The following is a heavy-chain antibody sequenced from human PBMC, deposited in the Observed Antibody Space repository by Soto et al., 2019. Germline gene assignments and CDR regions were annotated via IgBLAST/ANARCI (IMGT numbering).Heavy chain of an antibody. V-gene: IGHV4-30-4*01. D-gene: IGHD4-17*01. CDR3: ARVTAMTTVTFDI. CDR2: IYYSGST. Sequence: QVQLQESGPGLVKPSQTLSLTCTVSGGSISSGDYYWSWIRQPPGKGLEWIGYIYYSGSTYYNPSLKSRVXXSXDXXKNQFSLKLSSVTAADTAVYYCARVTAMTTVTFDIWGQGTMVTVSS. J-gene: IGHJ3*02. CDR1: GGSISSGDYY.